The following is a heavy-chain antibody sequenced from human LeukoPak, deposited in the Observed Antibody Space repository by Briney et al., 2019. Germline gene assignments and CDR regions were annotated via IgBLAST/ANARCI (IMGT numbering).Heavy chain of an antibody. CDR3: ARGPTYYDYVWGSYRPYYFDY. V-gene: IGHV4-34*01. CDR1: GGSFSGYY. Sequence: SETLSLTCAVYGGSFSGYYWSWIRQPPGKGLEWIGEINHSGSTNYNPSLKSRVTISVDTSKNQFSLKLSSVTAADTAVYYCARGPTYYDYVWGSYRPYYFDYWGQGTLVTVSS. J-gene: IGHJ4*02. D-gene: IGHD3-16*02. CDR2: INHSGST.